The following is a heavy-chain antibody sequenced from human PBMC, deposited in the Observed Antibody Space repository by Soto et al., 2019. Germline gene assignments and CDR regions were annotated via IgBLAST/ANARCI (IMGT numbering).Heavy chain of an antibody. D-gene: IGHD6-13*01. V-gene: IGHV4-39*01. CDR3: ARQAAAPGIDLWFDP. J-gene: IGHJ5*02. CDR1: GGSISSSRSY. CDR2: IFYAGNT. Sequence: QLQLQESGPGLVKPSETLSLTCNVSGGSISSSRSYWAWFRQPPGKELEWIANIFYAGNTYYNPSLKRRATVSVDTSKNPFSLKLDSVTAADTAVYYCARQAAAPGIDLWFDPWGQGTLVTVSS.